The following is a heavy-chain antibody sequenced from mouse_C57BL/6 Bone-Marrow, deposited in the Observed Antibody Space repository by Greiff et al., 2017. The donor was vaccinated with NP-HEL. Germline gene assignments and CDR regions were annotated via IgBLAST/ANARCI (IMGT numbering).Heavy chain of an antibody. D-gene: IGHD2-2*01. V-gene: IGHV1-50*01. J-gene: IGHJ2*01. CDR2: IDPSDSYT. Sequence: QVQLQQPGAELVKPGASVKLSCKASGYTFTSYWMQWVKQRPGQGLEWIGEIDPSDSYTNYNQKFKGKAKLTVDTSSSTAYMQLSSLTSEDSAVYYCARYYGYNFDYWGQGTTLTVTS. CDR3: ARYYGYNFDY. CDR1: GYTFTSYW.